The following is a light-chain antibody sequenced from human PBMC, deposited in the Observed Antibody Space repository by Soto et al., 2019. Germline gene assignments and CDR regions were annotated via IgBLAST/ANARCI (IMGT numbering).Light chain of an antibody. CDR2: KAS. Sequence: IQMTQSPSTLSGSVGDRVTITCRASQTISSWLAWYQQKPGKAPKLLIYKASTLKSGVPSRFSGSGSGTDFTLTITRLEPEDFAVYYCQQFSSYPLTFGGGTKVDI. CDR1: QTISSW. V-gene: IGKV1-5*03. CDR3: QQFSSYPLT. J-gene: IGKJ4*01.